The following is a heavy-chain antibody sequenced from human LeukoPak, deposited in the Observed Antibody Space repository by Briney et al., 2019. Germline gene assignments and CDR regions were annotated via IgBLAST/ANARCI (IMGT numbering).Heavy chain of an antibody. J-gene: IGHJ4*01. CDR1: SGSISSTRYY. CDR2: LYYSGTT. V-gene: IGHV4-39*01. D-gene: IGHD3-3*01. Sequence: PSETLSLTCTVYSGSISSTRYYWGWLRLPPGKGLEWIGTLYYSGTTYYNPSLNSRVTIALDTSENQFSLKLTSVTAADTAVYYCARHHYDFWSGFDYWGQGILVTVS. CDR3: ARHHYDFWSGFDY.